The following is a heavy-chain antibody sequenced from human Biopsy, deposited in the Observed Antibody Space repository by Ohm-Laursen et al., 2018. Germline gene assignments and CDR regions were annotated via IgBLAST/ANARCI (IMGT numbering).Heavy chain of an antibody. Sequence: ASVKVSCKPSGYTFTGYHVHWVRQAPGQGLEWMGWINAKTGDTNYAQKFQGRVTMTRDTSISTAYVDLSSLRSDDTAVYYCTRGGYYYDSLAYYYWFDPWGQGTLVIVSS. CDR3: TRGGYYYDSLAYYYWFDP. J-gene: IGHJ5*02. V-gene: IGHV1-2*02. D-gene: IGHD3-22*01. CDR1: GYTFTGYH. CDR2: INAKTGDT.